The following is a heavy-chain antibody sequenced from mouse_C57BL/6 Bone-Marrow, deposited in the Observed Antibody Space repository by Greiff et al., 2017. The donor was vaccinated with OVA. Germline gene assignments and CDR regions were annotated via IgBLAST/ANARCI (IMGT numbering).Heavy chain of an antibody. D-gene: IGHD1-1*01. CDR2: IYPGSGST. Sequence: VQLQQPGAELVKPGASVKMSCKASGYTFTSYWITWVKQRPGQGLEWIGDIYPGSGSTNYNEKFKSKATLTVDTSSSTAYMQLSSLTSEDSAVYYCARWAPYYYGSSPLYAMDYWGQGTSVTVSS. J-gene: IGHJ4*01. CDR1: GYTFTSYW. V-gene: IGHV1-55*01. CDR3: ARWAPYYYGSSPLYAMDY.